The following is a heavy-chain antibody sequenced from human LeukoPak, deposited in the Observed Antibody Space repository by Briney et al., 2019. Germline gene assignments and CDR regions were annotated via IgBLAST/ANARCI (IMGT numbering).Heavy chain of an antibody. CDR2: ISYDGSNK. CDR3: AKEASGIAVADLDY. J-gene: IGHJ4*02. CDR1: GFTFSSYA. V-gene: IGHV3-30-3*01. D-gene: IGHD6-19*01. Sequence: GGSLRLSCAASGFTFSSYAMHWVRQAPGKGLEWVAVISYDGSNKYYADSVKGRFTISRDNSKNTLYLQMNSLRAEDTAVYYCAKEASGIAVADLDYWGQGTLVTVSS.